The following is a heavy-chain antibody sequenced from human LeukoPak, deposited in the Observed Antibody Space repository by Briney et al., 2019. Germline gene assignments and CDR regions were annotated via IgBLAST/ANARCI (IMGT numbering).Heavy chain of an antibody. J-gene: IGHJ6*02. CDR2: ISGSGGST. CDR3: ARDYYGSGSYYTSNYYYGMDV. D-gene: IGHD3-10*01. CDR1: GFTFSSYA. V-gene: IGHV3-23*01. Sequence: QSGGSLRLSCAASGFTFSSYAMSWVRQAPGKGLEWVSAISGSGGSTYYADSVKGRFTISRDNSKNTLYLQMNSLRAEDTAVYFCARDYYGSGSYYTSNYYYGMDVWGQGTTVTVSS.